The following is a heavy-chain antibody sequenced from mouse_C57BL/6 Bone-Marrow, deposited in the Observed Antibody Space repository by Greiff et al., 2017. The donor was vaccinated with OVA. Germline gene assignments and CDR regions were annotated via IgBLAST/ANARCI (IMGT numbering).Heavy chain of an antibody. CDR1: GYTFTSYW. D-gene: IGHD2-4*01. J-gene: IGHJ3*01. CDR3: ARGATYDYEGDWFAY. V-gene: IGHV1-69*01. Sequence: QVQLQQPGAELVMPGASVKLSCKASGYTFTSYWMPWVKQRPGQGLEWIGEIDPSDSYTNYNQKFKGKSTLTVDKSSSTAYMQLSSLTSEDSAVYYCARGATYDYEGDWFAYWGQGTLVTVSA. CDR2: IDPSDSYT.